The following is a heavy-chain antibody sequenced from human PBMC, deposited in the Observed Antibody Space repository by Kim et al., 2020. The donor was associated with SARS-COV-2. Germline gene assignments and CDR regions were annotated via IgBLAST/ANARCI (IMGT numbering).Heavy chain of an antibody. J-gene: IGHJ6*03. D-gene: IGHD1-26*01. CDR1: GFTFSSYG. CDR2: IWYDGSNK. V-gene: IGHV3-33*01. CDR3: ARVYEEELLPLYYYYYYMDV. Sequence: GGSLRLSCAASGFTFSSYGMHWVRQAPGKGLEWVAVIWYDGSNKYYADSVKGRFTISRDNSKNTLYLQMNSLRAEDTAVYYCARVYEEELLPLYYYYYYMDVWGKGTTVTVSS.